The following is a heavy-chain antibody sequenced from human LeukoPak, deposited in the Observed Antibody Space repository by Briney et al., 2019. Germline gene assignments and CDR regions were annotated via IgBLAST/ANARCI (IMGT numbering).Heavy chain of an antibody. CDR2: ISAYNGNT. CDR3: AGKYYYDSSGYYSFDY. Sequence: GASVKVSCKASGYTFTSYGISWVRQAPGQGLEWMGWISAYNGNTNYAQKLQGRVTMTTDTSTSTAYMELRSLRSDDTAVYYCAGKYYYDSSGYYSFDYWGQGTLVTVSS. D-gene: IGHD3-22*01. CDR1: GYTFTSYG. V-gene: IGHV1-18*01. J-gene: IGHJ4*02.